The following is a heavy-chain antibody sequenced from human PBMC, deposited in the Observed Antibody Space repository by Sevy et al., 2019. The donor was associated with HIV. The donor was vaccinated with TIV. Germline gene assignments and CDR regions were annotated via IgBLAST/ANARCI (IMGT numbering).Heavy chain of an antibody. CDR1: GFTFINAC. Sequence: GGSRLSCAVSGFTFINACINWVRQAPGTWLQREGLIKSKIDGETTDYVAPVKGRFTISRDDSTNTLYLQMNSLKTEDTGVYYCATAPGYYDSAPFDYWGPGTLVTVSS. D-gene: IGHD3-22*01. J-gene: IGHJ4*02. V-gene: IGHV3-15*01. CDR2: IKSKIDGETT. CDR3: ATAPGYYDSAPFDY.